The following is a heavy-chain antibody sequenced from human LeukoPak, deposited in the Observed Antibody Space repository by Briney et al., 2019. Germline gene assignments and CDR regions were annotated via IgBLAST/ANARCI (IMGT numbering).Heavy chain of an antibody. D-gene: IGHD6-13*01. CDR2: ISYDGSNK. V-gene: IGHV3-30*04. J-gene: IGHJ4*02. Sequence: GRSLRLSCAAPGFTFSSYAMHWVRQAPGKGLEWVALISYDGSNKNYADSVKGRFTISRDNAKNSLYLQMNSLRAEDTAVYYCARLIAAAGDDYWGQGTLVTVSS. CDR3: ARLIAAAGDDY. CDR1: GFTFSSYA.